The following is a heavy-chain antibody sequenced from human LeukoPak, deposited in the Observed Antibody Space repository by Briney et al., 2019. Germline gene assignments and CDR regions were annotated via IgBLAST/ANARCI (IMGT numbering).Heavy chain of an antibody. CDR2: IIPIFGTA. V-gene: IGHV1-69*13. Sequence: SVKVSCKASGGTFSSYAISWVRQAPGQGLEWMGGIIPIFGTANYAQKFQGRVTITADESTSTAYMELSSLRSGDTAVYYCARVTGPRYCSSTIGPCYYYYGMDVWGKGTTVTVSS. D-gene: IGHD2-2*01. CDR3: ARVTGPRYCSSTIGPCYYYYGMDV. CDR1: GGTFSSYA. J-gene: IGHJ6*04.